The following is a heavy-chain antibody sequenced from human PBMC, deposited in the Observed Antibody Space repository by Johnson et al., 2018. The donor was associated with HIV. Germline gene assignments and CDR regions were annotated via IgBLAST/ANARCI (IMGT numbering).Heavy chain of an antibody. V-gene: IGHV3-66*01. CDR3: ARAGRFGELLYWYAFDI. CDR2: MYGGGST. CDR1: GFTFSYYG. D-gene: IGHD3-10*01. J-gene: IGHJ3*02. Sequence: EVQVVESGGGLVQPGRSLRLSCAASGFTFSYYGMHWVPQAPGKGLEWVAVMYGGGSTYYADSVKGRFTISRDNSKNTRYLQLNSLRAGDTAVYYSARAGRFGELLYWYAFDIWGQGTMCPGSS.